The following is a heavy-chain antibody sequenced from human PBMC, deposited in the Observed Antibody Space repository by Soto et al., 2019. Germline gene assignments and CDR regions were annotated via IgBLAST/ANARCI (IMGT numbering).Heavy chain of an antibody. CDR2: INPNSGGT. CDR3: ARGGFWYYDFWSGYYTPRSYYYYGMDV. J-gene: IGHJ6*02. V-gene: IGHV1-2*02. Sequence: GAAVKVSCKASGYTFTGYYMHWVRQAPGQGREWMGWINPNSGGTNYAQKFQGRVTMTRDTSISTAYMELSRLRSDDTAVYYCARGGFWYYDFWSGYYTPRSYYYYGMDVWGQGTTVTVSS. CDR1: GYTFTGYY. D-gene: IGHD3-3*01.